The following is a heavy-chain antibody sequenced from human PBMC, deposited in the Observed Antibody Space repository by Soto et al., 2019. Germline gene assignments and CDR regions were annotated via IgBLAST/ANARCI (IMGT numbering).Heavy chain of an antibody. CDR3: ARGRATVTSMFYYYYMDV. Sequence: SETLSLTCAVSSGSICSSNWWSWVRQPPGKGLEWIGEIYHSGSTNYNPSLKSRVTISVDKSKNQFSLKLSSVTAADTAVYYCARGRATVTSMFYYYYMDVWGKGTTVTVSS. J-gene: IGHJ6*03. CDR1: SGSICSSNW. V-gene: IGHV4-4*02. D-gene: IGHD4-17*01. CDR2: IYHSGST.